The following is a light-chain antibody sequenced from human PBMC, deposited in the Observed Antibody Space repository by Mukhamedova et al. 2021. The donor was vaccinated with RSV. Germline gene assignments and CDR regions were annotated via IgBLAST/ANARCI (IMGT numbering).Light chain of an antibody. CDR2: DAS. CDR1: SSY. V-gene: IGKV1-33*01. CDR3: QQYDSLIFT. J-gene: IGKJ3*01. Sequence: SSYKQWYQRRVHGKAPKLLIYDASNLETGVPSRFRGSGSGTDFTFTISRLQPEDVATYYCQQYDSLIFTFGPGTKVDIK.